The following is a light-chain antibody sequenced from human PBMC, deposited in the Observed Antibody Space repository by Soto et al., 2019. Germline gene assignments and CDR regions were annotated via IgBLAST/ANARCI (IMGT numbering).Light chain of an antibody. J-gene: IGKJ1*01. V-gene: IGKV4-1*01. CDR2: WAS. Sequence: DIVMTQSADSLAVSLGERATINCKSSQSVLYNSNNRNYLAWYQQKPGQPPKLLIYWASTRESGVPDRFGGSGSGTNFTLTISRLQAEDVAVYYCQQYYNTPWTFGQGTKVEIK. CDR1: QSVLYNSNNRNY. CDR3: QQYYNTPWT.